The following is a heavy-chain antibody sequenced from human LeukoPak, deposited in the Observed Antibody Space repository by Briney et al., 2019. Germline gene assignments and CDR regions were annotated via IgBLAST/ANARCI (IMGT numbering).Heavy chain of an antibody. Sequence: SETLSLTCTVSGGSISSYYWSWIRQPPGKGLEWIGYIYYSGSTNYNPSLKSRVTISVDTSKNQFSLRLSSVTAADTAVYYCARLAAAGSRRYFDLWGRGTLVTVSS. CDR2: IYYSGST. J-gene: IGHJ2*01. D-gene: IGHD6-13*01. V-gene: IGHV4-59*08. CDR1: GGSISSYY. CDR3: ARLAAAGSRRYFDL.